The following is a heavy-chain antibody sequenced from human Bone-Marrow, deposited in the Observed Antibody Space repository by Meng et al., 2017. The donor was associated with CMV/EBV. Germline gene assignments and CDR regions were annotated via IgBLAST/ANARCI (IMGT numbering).Heavy chain of an antibody. Sequence: SETLSLTCAVYGGSFSGYYWSWIRQPPGKGLEWIGEINHSGSTNYNPSLKSRVTISVDTSKNQFSLTLSSVTAADTAVYYCARGRRGSIVVVPAAIGHNWFDPWGQGNLVTVSS. CDR1: GGSFSGYY. D-gene: IGHD2-2*02. CDR2: INHSGST. J-gene: IGHJ5*02. V-gene: IGHV4-34*01. CDR3: ARGRRGSIVVVPAAIGHNWFDP.